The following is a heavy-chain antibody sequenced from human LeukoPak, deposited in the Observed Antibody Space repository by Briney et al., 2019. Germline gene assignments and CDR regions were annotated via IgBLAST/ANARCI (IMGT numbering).Heavy chain of an antibody. CDR3: ASRQLWLRRGWFDP. CDR2: INHSGST. J-gene: IGHJ5*02. V-gene: IGHV4-34*01. D-gene: IGHD5-18*01. CDR1: GGSFSGYY. Sequence: SETLSLTCAVYGGSFSGYYWSWIRQPPGKGLEWIGEINHSGSTNYNPSLKSRVTISVDTSKNQFSLTLSSVTAADTAVYYCASRQLWLRRGWFDPWGQGTLVTVSS.